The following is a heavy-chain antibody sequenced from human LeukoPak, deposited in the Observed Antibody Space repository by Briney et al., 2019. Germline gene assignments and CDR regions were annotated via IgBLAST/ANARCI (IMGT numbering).Heavy chain of an antibody. D-gene: IGHD1-26*01. Sequence: ASVKVSCKASGYTFTGYYMHWVRQAPGQGLEWIGWINPNSGGTNYAQKFQGRVTMTRDTSISTAYMELSRLRSDDTAVYYCARAVRKNSGSYYYFDYWGQGTLVTVSS. CDR2: INPNSGGT. CDR1: GYTFTGYY. J-gene: IGHJ4*02. CDR3: ARAVRKNSGSYYYFDY. V-gene: IGHV1-2*02.